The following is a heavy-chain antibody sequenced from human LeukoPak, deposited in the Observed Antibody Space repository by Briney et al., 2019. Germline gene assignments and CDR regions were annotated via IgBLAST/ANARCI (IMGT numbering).Heavy chain of an antibody. D-gene: IGHD4-17*01. CDR3: ARVSEYGDRYYYYYYMDV. CDR1: GGSISSSSYY. Sequence: PSETLSLTCTVSGGSISSSSYYWGWIRQPPGKGLEWIGYIYYSGSTNYNPSLKSRVTISVDTSKNQFSLKLSSVTAADTAVYYCARVSEYGDRYYYYYYMDVWGKGTTVTISS. J-gene: IGHJ6*03. CDR2: IYYSGST. V-gene: IGHV4-61*05.